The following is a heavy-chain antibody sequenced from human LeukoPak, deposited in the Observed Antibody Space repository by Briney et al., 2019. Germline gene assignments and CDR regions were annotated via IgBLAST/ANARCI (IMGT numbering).Heavy chain of an antibody. CDR2: ISAYTGNT. J-gene: IGHJ5*02. V-gene: IGHV1-18*01. CDR3: ARVGGEYYYDSSGYDPGWFDP. CDR1: GYTFTSYG. Sequence: ASVKVSCKASGYTFTSYGISWVRQAPGQGLEWMGWISAYTGNTKYAQKLQGRVTMTTDTSTSTAYMELRSLRSDDTAVYYCARVGGEYYYDSSGYDPGWFDPWGQGTLVTVSS. D-gene: IGHD3-22*01.